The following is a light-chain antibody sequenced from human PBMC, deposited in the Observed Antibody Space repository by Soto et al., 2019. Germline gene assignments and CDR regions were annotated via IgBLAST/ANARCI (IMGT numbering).Light chain of an antibody. J-gene: IGKJ2*01. V-gene: IGKV4-1*01. CDR3: KQYLRTPHT. CDR1: QIVLYSSNNKNY. Sequence: DIVMTQSPDSLAVSLGERATINCKSSQIVLYSSNNKNYLAWDQQKPGKPPKLLIYWASTRESGVPDRFSGSGSWRDFTLTSRILQAEAVAICYCKQYLRTPHTLGQGTKLELK. CDR2: WAS.